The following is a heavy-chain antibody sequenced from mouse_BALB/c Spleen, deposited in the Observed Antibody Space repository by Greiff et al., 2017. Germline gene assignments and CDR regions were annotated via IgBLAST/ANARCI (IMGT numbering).Heavy chain of an antibody. D-gene: IGHD4-1*01. CDR1: GYTFTDYE. Sequence: QVQLQQSGAELVRPGASVTLSCKASGYTFTDYEMHWVKQTPVHGLEWIGAIDPETGGTAYNQKFKGKATLTADKSSGTAYMELRSLTSEDSVVYYCTRYWDSWFAYWGQGTLVTVSA. J-gene: IGHJ3*01. CDR3: TRYWDSWFAY. CDR2: IDPETGGT. V-gene: IGHV1-15*01.